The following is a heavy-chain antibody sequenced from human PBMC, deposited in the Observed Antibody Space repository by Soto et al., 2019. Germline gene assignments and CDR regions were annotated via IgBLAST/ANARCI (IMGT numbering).Heavy chain of an antibody. CDR2: ISSDGSTK. CDR1: GFTFSTYV. CDR3: ATINLAVTTIDH. D-gene: IGHD4-4*01. J-gene: IGHJ4*02. Sequence: VQLLESGGGLVQPGGSLRLSCAASGFTFSTYVMHWVRQAPGKGLEWVAVISSDGSTKYYADSVKGRFTISRDNSNNTLYLQMSSLRPEDTAVYHCATINLAVTTIDHWGQGTLVTVSS. V-gene: IGHV3-30-3*01.